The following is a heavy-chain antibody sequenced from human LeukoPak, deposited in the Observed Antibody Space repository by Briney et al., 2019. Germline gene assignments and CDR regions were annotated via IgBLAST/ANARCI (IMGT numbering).Heavy chain of an antibody. Sequence: GGSLRLSCEGPGFTFRRNSMNWVRQAPGKGLEWVSFISSSSGTIYYADSVKGQFTISRDNAENSLYLQMNSLRDEDTAVYYCARGDSSGYHCYFDSWGQGTLVTVSS. D-gene: IGHD3-22*01. J-gene: IGHJ4*02. CDR3: ARGDSSGYHCYFDS. CDR2: ISSSSGTI. CDR1: GFTFRRNS. V-gene: IGHV3-48*02.